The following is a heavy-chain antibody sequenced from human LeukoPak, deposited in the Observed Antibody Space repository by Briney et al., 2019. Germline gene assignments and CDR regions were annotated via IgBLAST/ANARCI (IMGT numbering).Heavy chain of an antibody. CDR1: GFTFSSYG. CDR3: ARDKGDYDTSGSLFVF. Sequence: PGGSLRLSCAASGFTFSSYGMSWVRQAPGKGLEWVSLISGSGSSTYYADSVKGRFTISRDNSKNTLHLQMNSLRAEDTAVYYCARDKGDYDTSGSLFVFGGQGTLVTVSS. J-gene: IGHJ4*02. V-gene: IGHV3-23*01. D-gene: IGHD3-22*01. CDR2: ISGSGSST.